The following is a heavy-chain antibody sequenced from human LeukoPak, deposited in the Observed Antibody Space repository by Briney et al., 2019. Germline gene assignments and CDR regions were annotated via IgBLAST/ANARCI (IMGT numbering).Heavy chain of an antibody. J-gene: IGHJ3*02. Sequence: PGGSLRLSCAASGFTFSSYWMHWVRQAPGKGLVWVSRINSDGSSTSYADSVKGRFTISRDNAKNTLYLQMNSLRAEDTAVYYCARSEVYAKEEKAFDIWGQGTMVTVSS. CDR3: ARSEVYAKEEKAFDI. CDR2: INSDGSST. V-gene: IGHV3-74*01. D-gene: IGHD2-8*01. CDR1: GFTFSSYW.